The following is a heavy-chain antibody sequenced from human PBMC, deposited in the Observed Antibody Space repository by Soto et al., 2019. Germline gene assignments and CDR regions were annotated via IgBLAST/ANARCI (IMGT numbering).Heavy chain of an antibody. V-gene: IGHV4-30-2*01. CDR2: IYHSGST. CDR3: ARDYRDPWYNWFDP. CDR1: GGSISSGGYS. Sequence: QLQLQESGSGLVKPSQTLSLTCAVSGGSISSGGYSWSWIRQPPGKGLEWIGYIYHSGSTYYNPSLKSRVTIPVYRSKNQFSLKLSSVTAADTAVYYCARDYRDPWYNWFDPLGQGTLVTVSS. J-gene: IGHJ5*02. D-gene: IGHD3-16*02.